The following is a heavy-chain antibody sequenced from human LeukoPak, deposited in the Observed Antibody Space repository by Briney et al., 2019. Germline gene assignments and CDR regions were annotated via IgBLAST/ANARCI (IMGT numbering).Heavy chain of an antibody. CDR3: ARGYSSGYDDAFDI. D-gene: IGHD3-22*01. CDR1: GYTFTSYD. V-gene: IGHV1-8*01. CDR2: VNPNSGNT. J-gene: IGHJ3*02. Sequence: GASVKVSCKASGYTFTSYDINWVRQATGQGLEWMGWVNPNSGNTGYAQKFQGRVTMTRNTSISTAYMELSSLRSEDTAVYYCARGYSSGYDDAFDIWGQGTMVTVSS.